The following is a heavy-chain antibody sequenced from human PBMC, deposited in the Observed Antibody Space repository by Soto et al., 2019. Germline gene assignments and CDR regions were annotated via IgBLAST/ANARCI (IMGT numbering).Heavy chain of an antibody. CDR2: VSIGGST. J-gene: IGHJ4*02. CDR3: AKRRGAGGHFDY. Sequence: GGSLRLSCAASGFTFSSYAMGWVRQGPGNGMEWVAVVSIGGSTHYADSVWGRFTISRDNSKNTLSLQMNGLTAEDTAVYFCAKRRGAGGHFDYWGQGALGTVSS. CDR1: GFTFSSYA. D-gene: IGHD2-15*01. V-gene: IGHV3-23*01.